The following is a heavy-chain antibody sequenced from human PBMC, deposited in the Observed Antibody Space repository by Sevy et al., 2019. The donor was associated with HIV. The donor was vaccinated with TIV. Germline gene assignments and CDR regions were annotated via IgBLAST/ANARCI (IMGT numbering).Heavy chain of an antibody. J-gene: IGHJ4*02. CDR1: GFIFSNFW. Sequence: GGSLRLSCAGSGFIFSNFWMTWVRQGPGKWLEWVATINQHGSDKYYVDSVKGRFTISRDNAKNSVYLQMSSLRVEDTAMYYCASDYSWGQGTLVTVSS. CDR2: INQHGSDK. V-gene: IGHV3-7*01. CDR3: ASDYS.